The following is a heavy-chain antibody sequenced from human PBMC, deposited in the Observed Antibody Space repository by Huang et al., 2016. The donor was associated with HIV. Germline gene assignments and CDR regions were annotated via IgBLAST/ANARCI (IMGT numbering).Heavy chain of an antibody. V-gene: IGHV3-48*04. CDR2: ISSSSNSK. CDR3: ARESCSGGTCYLFDF. D-gene: IGHD2-15*01. CDR1: GFTFGDFN. J-gene: IGHJ4*02. Sequence: EVQLVESGGGLVQPGTSLRLSCAASGFTFGDFNMNWVRQAPGKGLEWISYISSSSNSKLYAYAVKGRVTNSRDNVRNSLYLQLKSLRVEDTAVYYCARESCSGGTCYLFDFWGQGVLVTVSS.